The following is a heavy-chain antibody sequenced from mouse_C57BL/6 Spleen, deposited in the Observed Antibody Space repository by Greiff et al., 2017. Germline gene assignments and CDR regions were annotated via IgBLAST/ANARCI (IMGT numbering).Heavy chain of an antibody. CDR1: GYTFTSYW. Sequence: QVQLQQPGAELVMPGASVKLSCKASGYTFTSYWMHWVKQRPGQGLEWIGEIDPSDSYTNYNQKFKGKSTLTVDKSSSTAYMQLSSLASEDSAVSYCARCSNQNYYARDYWGQGTSVTASS. CDR3: ARCSNQNYYARDY. CDR2: IDPSDSYT. J-gene: IGHJ4*01. V-gene: IGHV1-69*01. D-gene: IGHD2-5*01.